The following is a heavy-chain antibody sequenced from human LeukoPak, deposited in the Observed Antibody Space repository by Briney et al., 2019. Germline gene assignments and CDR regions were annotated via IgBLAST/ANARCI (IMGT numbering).Heavy chain of an antibody. J-gene: IGHJ3*02. V-gene: IGHV3-30*04. Sequence: GGSLRLSCAASGFSFGNHAMHWVRQAPGKGLEWLAVTSYDGSRQYYADSVKGRFTISRDNSKNTLYLQMNSLRAEDTAVYYCAKDLGYSSSPSSAFDIWGQGTMVTVSS. CDR2: TSYDGSRQ. CDR1: GFSFGNHA. D-gene: IGHD6-13*01. CDR3: AKDLGYSSSPSSAFDI.